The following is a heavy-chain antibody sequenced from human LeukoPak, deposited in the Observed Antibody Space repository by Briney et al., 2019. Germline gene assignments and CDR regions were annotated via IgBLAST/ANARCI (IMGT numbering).Heavy chain of an antibody. CDR3: ARGGLVAGFDY. V-gene: IGHV4-34*01. CDR1: GVSFSGYY. Sequence: PSETLSLTCAVYGVSFSGYYWSWIRQPPGKGLEWIGEINHSGSTNYSPSLKSRVTISIDTSKNQFSLKLTSVTAADTAVYYCARGGLVAGFDYWGHGALVTVSS. D-gene: IGHD6-19*01. J-gene: IGHJ4*01. CDR2: INHSGST.